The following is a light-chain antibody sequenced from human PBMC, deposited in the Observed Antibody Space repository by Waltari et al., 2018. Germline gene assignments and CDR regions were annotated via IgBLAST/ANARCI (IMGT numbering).Light chain of an antibody. Sequence: QPVLTQSSSASASLGSSVKRTSTLISRTSSYIIAWHQQQPGKAPRYLMKVEGSGSTNKGSGVPDSFSGSSSGADRYRTSSNVQSGDGAEYYCETWDSNTQGVFGGGTKLTVL. J-gene: IGLJ3*02. V-gene: IGLV4-60*03. CDR1: SRTSSYI. CDR2: VEGSGST. CDR3: ETWDSNTQGV.